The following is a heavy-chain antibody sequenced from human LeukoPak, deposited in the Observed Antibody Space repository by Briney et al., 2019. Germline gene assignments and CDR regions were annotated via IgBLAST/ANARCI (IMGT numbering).Heavy chain of an antibody. CDR1: GVPVSTSGVT. CDR3: AHRHGYNLLD. V-gene: IGHV2-5*02. Sequence: SGPTLVKPRQTRTLTCNLSGVPVSTSGVTVGWIRQPPGKALEWLALIYWDDDKRYSPSLKSRLTITKDTSKNQMVITITNKTPVDTATYYRAHRHGYNLLDWGQGTLVTVSS. D-gene: IGHD5-24*01. CDR2: IYWDDDK. J-gene: IGHJ4*02.